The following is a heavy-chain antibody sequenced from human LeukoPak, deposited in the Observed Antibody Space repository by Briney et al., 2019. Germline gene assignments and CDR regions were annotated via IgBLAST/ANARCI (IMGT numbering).Heavy chain of an antibody. CDR3: ARAGDYYYCGMDV. CDR1: GFTFSSYD. D-gene: IGHD1-14*01. J-gene: IGHJ6*02. V-gene: IGHV3-13*01. Sequence: PGGSLRLSCAASGFTFSSYDMHWVRQTTGKGLEWVSSIGIAGDTYYPGSVKGRFTISRENAKNSLYLQMNSLRAGDTAVYYCARAGDYYYCGMDVWGQGTTVTVSS. CDR2: IGIAGDT.